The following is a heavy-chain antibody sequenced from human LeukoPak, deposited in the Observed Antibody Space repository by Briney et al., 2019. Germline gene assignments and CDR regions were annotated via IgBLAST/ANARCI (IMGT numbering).Heavy chain of an antibody. V-gene: IGHV3-30-3*01. CDR3: ARISGSGC. CDR2: ISYDGSNK. CDR1: GFTFSSYA. J-gene: IGHJ4*02. Sequence: TGGSLRLSCAASGFTFSSYAMHWVRQAPGKGLEWVAVISYDGSNKYYADSVKGRFTIFRDNSKNTLYLQMNSLRAEDTAVYYCARISGSGCWGQGTLVTVSS. D-gene: IGHD6-19*01.